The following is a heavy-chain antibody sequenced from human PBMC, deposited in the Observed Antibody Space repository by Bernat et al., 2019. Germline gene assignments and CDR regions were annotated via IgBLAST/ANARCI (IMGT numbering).Heavy chain of an antibody. CDR3: AEDVLDIVVVPDARDDAFDI. V-gene: IGHV3-23*01. J-gene: IGHJ3*02. CDR2: ISGSGGST. Sequence: EVQLLESGGGLVQPGGSLRLSCAASGFTFSSYAMSWVRQAPGKGLEWVSAISGSGGSTYYADSVKGRFTITRDNSKNTLYLQMNSLRAEDTAVYYCAEDVLDIVVVPDARDDAFDIWGQGTMVTVSS. CDR1: GFTFSSYA. D-gene: IGHD2-2*01.